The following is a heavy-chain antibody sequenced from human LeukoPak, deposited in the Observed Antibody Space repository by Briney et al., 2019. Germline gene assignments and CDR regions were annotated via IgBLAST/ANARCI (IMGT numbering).Heavy chain of an antibody. D-gene: IGHD2-21*02. V-gene: IGHV1-18*01. Sequence: ASVNVSCTASGYAFTSYGITWVRQAPGQGLEWMGWISGYSGSTNYVQKFQGRVTMTTDTSTTTAYMELRSLRSDDTAVYYCSREFPFCGADCFSGVFDIWGQGTMVTVS. CDR2: ISGYSGST. CDR1: GYAFTSYG. CDR3: SREFPFCGADCFSGVFDI. J-gene: IGHJ3*02.